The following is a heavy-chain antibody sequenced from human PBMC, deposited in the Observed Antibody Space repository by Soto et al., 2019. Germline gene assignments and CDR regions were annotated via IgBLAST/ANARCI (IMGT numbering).Heavy chain of an antibody. J-gene: IGHJ4*02. V-gene: IGHV3-23*01. CDR1: GFTFSRYG. Sequence: LRLSCAVSGFTFSRYGMSWVRQAPGKGLEWVAHISGSGYNINYAESVKGRFTISRDNSKNTLYLQMNSLRAEDTAVYYCAKEGYSSGFFDYWGQGTLVTVSS. CDR2: ISGSGYNI. CDR3: AKEGYSSGFFDY. D-gene: IGHD6-19*01.